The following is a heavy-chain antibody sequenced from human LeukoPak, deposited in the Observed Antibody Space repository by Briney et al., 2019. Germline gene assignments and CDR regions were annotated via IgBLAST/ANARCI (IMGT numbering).Heavy chain of an antibody. Sequence: SETLSLTCSVSGGSISSHYWSWIREPPGKGLEWIGYIYYSGSTKYNPSLKSRVTISVDTSKNQFSLKLSSVTAADTAVYYCARGGTTVTPGLLWFDPWGQGTLVTISS. CDR3: ARGGTTVTPGLLWFDP. D-gene: IGHD4-17*01. CDR2: IYYSGST. V-gene: IGHV4-59*11. CDR1: GGSISSHY. J-gene: IGHJ5*02.